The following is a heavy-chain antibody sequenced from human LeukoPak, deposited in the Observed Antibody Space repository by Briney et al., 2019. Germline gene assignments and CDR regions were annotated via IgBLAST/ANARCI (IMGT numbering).Heavy chain of an antibody. CDR2: IRSKAYGDTT. D-gene: IGHD3-22*01. V-gene: IGHV3-49*03. J-gene: IGHJ3*02. Sequence: GGSLRLSCTASGFTFGDYAMSWFRQAPGKGLEWVGFIRSKAYGDTTEYAASVKGRFTISRDDSKSIAYLHMSSLKTEDTAVYYCTRSSADYYDSSGYYHFVAFDIWGQGTMVTVSS. CDR1: GFTFGDYA. CDR3: TRSSADYYDSSGYYHFVAFDI.